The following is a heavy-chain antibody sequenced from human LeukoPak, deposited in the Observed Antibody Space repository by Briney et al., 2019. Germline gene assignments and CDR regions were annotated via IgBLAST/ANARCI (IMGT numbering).Heavy chain of an antibody. CDR3: ARRGTMIVVVHGAFDI. Sequence: SETLSLTCAVSGYSISSGYHWGWIRQSPGKGLEWIGFMYHSGSTYYDPSLKSRVTMSVDTSKNQFSLKLSSVTAADTAVYYCARRGTMIVVVHGAFDIWGQGTMVTVSS. CDR2: MYHSGST. V-gene: IGHV4-38-2*01. J-gene: IGHJ3*02. CDR1: GYSISSGYH. D-gene: IGHD3-22*01.